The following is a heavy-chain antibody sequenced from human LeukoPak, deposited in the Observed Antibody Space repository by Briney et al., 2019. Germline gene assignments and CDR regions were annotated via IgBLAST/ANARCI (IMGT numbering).Heavy chain of an antibody. CDR3: ATHCSSTSCPFDY. CDR2: IIPIFGTA. V-gene: IGHV1-69*13. D-gene: IGHD2-2*01. J-gene: IGHJ4*02. Sequence: SVKVSCKASGGTFSSYAISWVRQAPGQGLGWMGGIIPIFGTANYAQKFQGRVTITADESTSTAYMELSSLRSEDTAVYYCATHCSSTSCPFDYWGQGTLVTVS. CDR1: GGTFSSYA.